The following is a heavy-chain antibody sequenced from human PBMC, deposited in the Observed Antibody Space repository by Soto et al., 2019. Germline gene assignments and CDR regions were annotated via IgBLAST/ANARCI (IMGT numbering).Heavy chain of an antibody. CDR3: ARTLYGDIVVC. Sequence: QVQLVQSGAEVKKPGASVKVSCKASGYTFTSYDINWVRQATGQGLEWMGWMNPNSGNTGNAQMFQGRGTMTRTTAISTAYNALSTLRSEDTVVYYCARTLYGDIVVCWGQGALVTVSS. J-gene: IGHJ4*02. CDR2: MNPNSGNT. CDR1: GYTFTSYD. V-gene: IGHV1-8*01. D-gene: IGHD4-17*01.